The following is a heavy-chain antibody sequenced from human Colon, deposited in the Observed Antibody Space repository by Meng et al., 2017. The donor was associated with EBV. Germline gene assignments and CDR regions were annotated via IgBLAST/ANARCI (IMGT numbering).Heavy chain of an antibody. V-gene: IGHV1-46*01. J-gene: IGHJ4*02. CDR1: GYTFTDYF. CDR2: INPNNGGT. Sequence: QVQLGQAGAEVIKPGASLRVSCRASGYTFTDYFLHWVRQAPGQGLEWLGTINPNNGGTNYAQRFQDRVTLTRDTSTSTVYMELSSLGSEDTALYYCAREKPPGHFDYLGQGILVTVSS. CDR3: AREKPPGHFDY.